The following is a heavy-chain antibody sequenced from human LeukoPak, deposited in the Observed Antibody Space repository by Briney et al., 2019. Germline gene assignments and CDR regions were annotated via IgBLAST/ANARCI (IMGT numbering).Heavy chain of an antibody. CDR1: GGSISSGSYY. D-gene: IGHD3-3*01. CDR2: IYTSGIT. Sequence: SETLSLTCTVSGGSISSGSYYWSWIRQPAGKGLEWIGRIYTSGITNYNPSLNSRVTISVDTSKNQFSLKLSSVTAADTAVYYCAREDRYYDFWSGYYTVHYYYGMDVWGQGTTVTVSS. V-gene: IGHV4-61*02. J-gene: IGHJ6*02. CDR3: AREDRYYDFWSGYYTVHYYYGMDV.